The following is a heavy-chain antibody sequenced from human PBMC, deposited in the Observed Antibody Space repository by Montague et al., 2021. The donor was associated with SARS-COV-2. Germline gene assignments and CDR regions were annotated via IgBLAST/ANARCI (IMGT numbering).Heavy chain of an antibody. Sequence: TLSLTCTVSGGSINSGGYYWSWIRQHPGKGLEWIGYIYYSGSTYYNPSLKSRVTISVDTSKNQFSLKLSSVTAADTSVYYCARNPRPAAMWDWFDPWGQGTLVTVSS. V-gene: IGHV4-31*03. CDR1: GGSINSGGYY. J-gene: IGHJ5*02. CDR2: IYYSGST. CDR3: ARNPRPAAMWDWFDP. D-gene: IGHD2-2*01.